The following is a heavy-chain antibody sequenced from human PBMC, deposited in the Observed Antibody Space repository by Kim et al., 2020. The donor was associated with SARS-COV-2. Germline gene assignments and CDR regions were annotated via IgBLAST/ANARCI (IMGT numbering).Heavy chain of an antibody. D-gene: IGHD2-2*01. Sequence: ASVKVSCKASGYTFSNYYIHWVRQAPGEGLEWMGLINPRGGATTYAENFQGRVTLTSDTFTTTVYMELSGLRFEDTAVYFCARGGDIVVVPGALGGGYFDLWGRGTLVTVSS. J-gene: IGHJ2*01. CDR1: GYTFSNYY. CDR2: INPRGGAT. CDR3: ARGGDIVVVPGALGGGYFDL. V-gene: IGHV1-46*01.